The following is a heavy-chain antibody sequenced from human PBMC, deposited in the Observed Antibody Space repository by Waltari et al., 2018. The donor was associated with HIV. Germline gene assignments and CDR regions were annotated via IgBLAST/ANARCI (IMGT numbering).Heavy chain of an antibody. CDR2: ITTDVSNT. J-gene: IGHJ3*02. V-gene: IGHV3-74*01. Sequence: EVQLVESGGGLVQPGGSLRLSCATSGFPLSSYWMHWVRQAPGKGLVWVSRITTDVSNTSYAASVKGRFTISRDNAKNTLYLQMNSLRAEDTAVYYCARGSNDWYNAFDIWGQGTMVTVSS. CDR3: ARGSNDWYNAFDI. D-gene: IGHD3-9*01. CDR1: GFPLSSYW.